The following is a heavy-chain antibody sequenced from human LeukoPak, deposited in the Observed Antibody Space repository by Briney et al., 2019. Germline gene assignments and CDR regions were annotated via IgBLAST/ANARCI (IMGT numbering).Heavy chain of an antibody. CDR1: GYTFTSYD. CDR2: MNPNSGNT. V-gene: IGHV1-8*03. J-gene: IGHJ6*03. CDR3: ARGGHDYSNLPDYYYYYMDV. Sequence: GASVKVSCKASGYTFTSYDISWVRQATGQGLEWLGWMNPNSGNTGYAQKFQGRVTITRNTSISTAYMELSSLRSEDTAVYYCARGGHDYSNLPDYYYYYMDVWGKGTTVTVSS. D-gene: IGHD4-11*01.